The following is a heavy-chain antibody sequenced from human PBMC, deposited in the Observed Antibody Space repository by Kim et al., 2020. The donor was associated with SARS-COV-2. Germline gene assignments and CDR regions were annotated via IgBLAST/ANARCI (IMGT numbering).Heavy chain of an antibody. J-gene: IGHJ5*02. CDR3: ARAPSLPAAILDWFDP. CDR1: GFTFSSYW. CDR2: IKQDGSEK. D-gene: IGHD2-2*02. V-gene: IGHV3-7*01. Sequence: GGSLRLSCAASGFTFSSYWMSWVRQAPGKGLEWVANIKQDGSEKYYVDSVKGRFTISRDNAKNSLYLQMNSLRAEDTAVYYCARAPSLPAAILDWFDPWGQGTLVTVSS.